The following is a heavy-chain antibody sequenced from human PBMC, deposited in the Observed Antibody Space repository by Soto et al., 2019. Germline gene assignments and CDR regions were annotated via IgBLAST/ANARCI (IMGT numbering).Heavy chain of an antibody. V-gene: IGHV3-33*01. J-gene: IGHJ4*02. D-gene: IGHD6-13*01. CDR2: IWYDGSDE. CDR1: GFTFSSSD. Sequence: QVQLVESGGGVVQPGTSLRLSCAASGFTFSSSDMHWVRQAPGKGLEWVAVIWYDGSDEYYADSVKGRFTIFRDNSKSPLYLQMNSLRAEDTAVYYCARDQGIGWGQGALVTVSS. CDR3: ARDQGIG.